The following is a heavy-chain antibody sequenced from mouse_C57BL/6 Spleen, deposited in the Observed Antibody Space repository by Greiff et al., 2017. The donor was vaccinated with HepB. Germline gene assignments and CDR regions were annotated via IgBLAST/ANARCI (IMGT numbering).Heavy chain of an antibody. J-gene: IGHJ3*01. D-gene: IGHD1-2*01. V-gene: IGHV1-59*01. CDR1: GYTFTSYW. CDR3: APTHFSFAD. Sequence: QVQLKQPGAELVRPGTSVKLSCKASGYTFTSYWMHWVKQRPGQGLEWIGVIDPSDSYTNYNQKFKGKATLTVDTSSSTAYMQLSSLTSEDSAVYYCAPTHFSFADWGQGTLVTVSA. CDR2: IDPSDSYT.